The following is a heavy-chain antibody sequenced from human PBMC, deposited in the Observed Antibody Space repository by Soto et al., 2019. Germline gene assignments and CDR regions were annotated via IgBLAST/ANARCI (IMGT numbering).Heavy chain of an antibody. CDR1: GFNSSGFC. CDR3: AQGVVGCVGGRCRYYYYGMDV. CDR2: ISYDGSDS. Sequence: QVYLVESGGGVVQPGRPLRLSCAASGFNSSGFCMYWVRQAPGKGLEWVAVISYDGSDSHYAESVKGRFTVSRDNSKNTVYLHMTSLRAGDTAVYYCAQGVVGCVGGRCRYYYYGMDVWGQGTTVTVSS. J-gene: IGHJ6*02. V-gene: IGHV3-30*18. D-gene: IGHD3-3*01.